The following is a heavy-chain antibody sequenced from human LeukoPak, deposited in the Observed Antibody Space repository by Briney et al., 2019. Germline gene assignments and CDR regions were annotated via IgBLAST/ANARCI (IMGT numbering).Heavy chain of an antibody. Sequence: SETLSLTCTVSGGSISSGGYYWSWIRQHPGKGLEWIGYIYYSGSTYYNPSLKSRVTISVDTSKNQFSLELSSVTAADTAVYYCARGTRRTYYYDSSGYWGPFDYWGQGTLVTVSS. V-gene: IGHV4-31*03. J-gene: IGHJ4*02. D-gene: IGHD3-22*01. CDR3: ARGTRRTYYYDSSGYWGPFDY. CDR1: GGSISSGGYY. CDR2: IYYSGST.